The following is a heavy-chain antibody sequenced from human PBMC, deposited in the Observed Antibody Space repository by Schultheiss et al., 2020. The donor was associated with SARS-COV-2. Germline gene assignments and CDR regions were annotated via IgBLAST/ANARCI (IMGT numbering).Heavy chain of an antibody. CDR1: GYTFTSYY. CDR2: INPNSGGT. J-gene: IGHJ4*02. V-gene: IGHV1-2*02. Sequence: ASVKVSCKASGYTFTSYYMHWVRQAPGQGLEWMGIINPNSGGTNYAQKFQGRVTMTRDTSISTAYMELSRLRSDDTAVYYCARDWGVVAVAGPFDYWGQGTLVTVSS. CDR3: ARDWGVVAVAGPFDY. D-gene: IGHD6-19*01.